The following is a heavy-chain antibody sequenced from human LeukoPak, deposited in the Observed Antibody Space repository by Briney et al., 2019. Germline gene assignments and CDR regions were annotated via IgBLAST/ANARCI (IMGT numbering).Heavy chain of an antibody. CDR3: AKSLGVVVPAASRWFDP. D-gene: IGHD2-2*01. CDR2: INGSSSDT. J-gene: IGHJ5*02. V-gene: IGHV3-11*03. Sequence: GGSLRLSCAASGFTFSDYYMTWIRQAPGRGLEWISYINGSSSDTKYADSVKGRFTISRDNSENTLYLQMNSLRAEDTAVYYCAKSLGVVVPAASRWFDPWGQGTLVTVSS. CDR1: GFTFSDYY.